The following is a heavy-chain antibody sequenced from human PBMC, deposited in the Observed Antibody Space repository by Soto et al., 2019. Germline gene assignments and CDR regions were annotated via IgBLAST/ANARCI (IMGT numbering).Heavy chain of an antibody. Sequence: GASVKVSCKASGYTFTSYGISWVRQAPGQGLEWMGWISAYNGNTNYAQKLQGRVTMTTDTSTSTAYMELRSLRSDDTAVYYCARDPVWGSYRSHFEYWGQGTLVTVSS. CDR3: ARDPVWGSYRSHFEY. CDR1: GYTFTSYG. V-gene: IGHV1-18*04. D-gene: IGHD3-16*02. CDR2: ISAYNGNT. J-gene: IGHJ4*02.